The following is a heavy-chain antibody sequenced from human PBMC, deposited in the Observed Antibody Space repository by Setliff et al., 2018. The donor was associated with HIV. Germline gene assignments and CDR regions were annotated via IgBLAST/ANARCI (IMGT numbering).Heavy chain of an antibody. V-gene: IGHV3-43*01. Sequence: RLSCAASGFTFHDYTMHWVRQAPGKGLEWVSLIRWDGGITYYADSVKGRFTISRDNSKNSLYLQMNSLRVEDTALYYCAKDLGSSWSPFDYWGQGTLVTVSS. D-gene: IGHD6-13*01. J-gene: IGHJ4*02. CDR3: AKDLGSSWSPFDY. CDR2: IRWDGGIT. CDR1: GFTFHDYT.